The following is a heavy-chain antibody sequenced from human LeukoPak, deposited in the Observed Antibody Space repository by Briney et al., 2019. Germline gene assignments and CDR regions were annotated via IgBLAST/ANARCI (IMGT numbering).Heavy chain of an antibody. V-gene: IGHV3-30*18. J-gene: IGHJ3*02. Sequence: GGSLRLSCAASGFTFSDYNMNWVRQAPGKGLEWVAVISYDGSNKYYADSVKGRFTISRDNSKNTLYLQMNSLRAEDTAVYYCAKISLYYYDSSSAFDIWGQGTMVTVSS. CDR1: GFTFSDYN. CDR2: ISYDGSNK. CDR3: AKISLYYYDSSSAFDI. D-gene: IGHD3-22*01.